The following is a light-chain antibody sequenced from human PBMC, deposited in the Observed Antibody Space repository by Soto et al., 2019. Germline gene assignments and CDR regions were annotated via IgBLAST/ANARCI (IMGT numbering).Light chain of an antibody. CDR2: GAS. Sequence: EIVLTQSPATLSLSPGERATLSCRASQSVSSYLAWYQLKDGQVPRLVIYGASTRATDIPARFSGSGSGTEFTLTSSSLQSEDFAEYHWQQYNNWPQTFGQGTKVDI. V-gene: IGKV3-15*01. CDR3: QQYNNWPQT. J-gene: IGKJ1*01. CDR1: QSVSSY.